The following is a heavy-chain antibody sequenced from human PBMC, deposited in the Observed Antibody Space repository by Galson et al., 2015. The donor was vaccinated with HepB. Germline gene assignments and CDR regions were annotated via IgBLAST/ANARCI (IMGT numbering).Heavy chain of an antibody. CDR1: GVTFSSYA. D-gene: IGHD4-17*01. V-gene: IGHV3-23*01. J-gene: IGHJ4*02. CDR3: AKDSGYGDYYFDY. CDR2: ISGSGGST. Sequence: SLRLSCAASGVTFSSYAMSWVRQAPGKGLEWVSVISGSGGSTYYADSVKGRFTISRDNFKNTLYLQMNSLRAEDTAVYYCAKDSGYGDYYFDYWGQGTLVTVSS.